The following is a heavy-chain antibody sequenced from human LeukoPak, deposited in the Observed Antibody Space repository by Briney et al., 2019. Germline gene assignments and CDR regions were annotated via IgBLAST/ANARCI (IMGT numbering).Heavy chain of an antibody. J-gene: IGHJ4*02. V-gene: IGHV3-11*05. D-gene: IGHD1-26*01. CDR3: ARVGGSYSGDY. CDR2: ISSSSSYT. CDR1: GFTFSDYY. Sequence: GGSLRLSCAASGFTFSDYYMSWIRQAPGKGLEWVSYISSSSSYTNYADSVKGRFTISRGNAKNSLYLQMNSLRAEDTAVYYCARVGGSYSGDYWGQGTLVTVSS.